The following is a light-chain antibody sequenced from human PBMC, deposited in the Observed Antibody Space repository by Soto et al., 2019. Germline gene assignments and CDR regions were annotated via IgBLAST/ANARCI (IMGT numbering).Light chain of an antibody. V-gene: IGKV1-5*03. CDR3: QQYNSYPGT. CDR1: QTISSW. Sequence: DIQMTQSPSTLSASVRDRVTITCRASQTISSWLAWFQQKPGKAPKLLIYKASSLESGVPARFSGSGSGTEFTLTISSLQPDDFATYYCQQYNSYPGTFGQGTKVDI. J-gene: IGKJ1*01. CDR2: KAS.